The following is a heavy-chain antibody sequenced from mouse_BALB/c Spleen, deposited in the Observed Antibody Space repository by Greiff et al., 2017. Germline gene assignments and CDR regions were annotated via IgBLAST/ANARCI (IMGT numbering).Heavy chain of an antibody. Sequence: ESGPGLVKPSQSLSLTCSVTGYSITSGYYWNWIRQFPGNKLEWMGYISYDGSNNYNPSLKNRISITRDTSKNQFFLKLNSVTTEDTATYYCARGRYDYDEGVWFAYWGQGTLVTVSA. J-gene: IGHJ3*01. CDR3: ARGRYDYDEGVWFAY. CDR1: GYSITSGYY. V-gene: IGHV3-6*02. CDR2: ISYDGSN. D-gene: IGHD2-4*01.